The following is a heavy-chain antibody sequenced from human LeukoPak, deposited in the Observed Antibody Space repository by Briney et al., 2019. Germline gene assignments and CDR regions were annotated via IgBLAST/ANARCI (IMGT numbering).Heavy chain of an antibody. CDR1: GYTFIGHY. D-gene: IGHD5-18*01. Sequence: ASVKVSCNASGYTFIGHYMHWVRQAPGQGLEWIGWINSNSGGTKYAHKFQGSGIMTRDTSISTAYMELSRLPSDDTAVYYCARGRIHSWSDAFDIWGQGTTVTVSS. V-gene: IGHV1-2*07. CDR3: ARGRIHSWSDAFDI. CDR2: INSNSGGT. J-gene: IGHJ3*02.